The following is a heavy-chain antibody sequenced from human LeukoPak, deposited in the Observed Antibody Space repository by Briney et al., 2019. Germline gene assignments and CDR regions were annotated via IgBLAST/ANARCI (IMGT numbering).Heavy chain of an antibody. CDR3: ARSLWWYPEDAFAI. Sequence: SETLSLTCTVSGGSISSYYWSWIRQPAGKGLEWIGRIYTSGSTNYNPSLKSRVTMSVDTSKNQFSLKLSSVTAADTAVYYCARSLWWYPEDAFAIWGQGTMVTVSS. CDR1: GGSISSYY. V-gene: IGHV4-4*07. CDR2: IYTSGST. J-gene: IGHJ3*02. D-gene: IGHD4-23*01.